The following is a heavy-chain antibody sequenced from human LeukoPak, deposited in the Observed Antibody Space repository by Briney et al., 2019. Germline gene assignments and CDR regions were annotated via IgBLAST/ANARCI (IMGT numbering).Heavy chain of an antibody. CDR2: VNWNGGT. J-gene: IGHJ6*02. CDR1: GFTFSSYA. V-gene: IGHV3-20*04. CDR3: ARGTKSRYYYYGMDV. Sequence: GGSLRLSCAASGFTFSSYAMSWVRQAPGKGLEWVSGVNWNGGTGYADSVRGRYTISRDNAKNSLSLQMNSLRAEDTALYYCARGTKSRYYYYGMDVWGQGTTVTVSS.